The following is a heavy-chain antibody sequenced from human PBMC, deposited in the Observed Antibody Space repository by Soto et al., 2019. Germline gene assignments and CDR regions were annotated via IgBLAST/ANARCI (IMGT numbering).Heavy chain of an antibody. V-gene: IGHV4-34*01. CDR3: ARGPNILTGYYRGYYYGMDV. CDR1: GGSFSGYY. J-gene: IGHJ6*02. D-gene: IGHD3-9*01. CDR2: INHSGST. Sequence: SETLSLTCAVYGGSFSGYYWSWIRQPPGRGLEWIGEINHSGSTNYNPSLKSRVTISVDTSKNQFSLKLTSVTAADTAVYYCARGPNILTGYYRGYYYGMDVWGRGTTVT.